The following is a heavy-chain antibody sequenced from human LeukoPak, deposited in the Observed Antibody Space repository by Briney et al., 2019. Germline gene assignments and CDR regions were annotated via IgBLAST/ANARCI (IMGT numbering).Heavy chain of an antibody. CDR1: GFTFSSYA. J-gene: IGHJ6*03. V-gene: IGHV3-23*01. D-gene: IGHD3-3*01. Sequence: GGSLRLSCAASGFTFSSYAMSWVRQAPGKGLEWVSAISGSGGSTYYADSVKGRFTISRDNSKNTLYLQMNSLRAEDTAVYYCANSPRAFTIKPYYYYYYMDVWGKGTTVTVSS. CDR3: ANSPRAFTIKPYYYYYYMDV. CDR2: ISGSGGST.